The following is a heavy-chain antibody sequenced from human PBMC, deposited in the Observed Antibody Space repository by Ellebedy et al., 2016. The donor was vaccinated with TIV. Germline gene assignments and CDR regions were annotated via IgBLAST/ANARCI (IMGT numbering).Heavy chain of an antibody. Sequence: AASVKVSCKASGYTFTSYGISWVRQAPGQGLEWVGWMNPNSGDSNFAQKFQCRATMTRDASISTAYIELSGLRSDDTAVYYCARVPLTGYAYDYWGQGTLVTVSS. CDR1: GYTFTSYG. V-gene: IGHV1-2*02. CDR2: MNPNSGDS. D-gene: IGHD3-9*01. CDR3: ARVPLTGYAYDY. J-gene: IGHJ4*02.